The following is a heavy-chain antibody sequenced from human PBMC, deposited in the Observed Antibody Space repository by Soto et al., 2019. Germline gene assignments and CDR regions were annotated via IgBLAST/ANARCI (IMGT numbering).Heavy chain of an antibody. V-gene: IGHV5-10-1*01. CDR2: IDPSDSYT. D-gene: IGHD3-16*01. CDR1: GYSFTSYW. CDR3: ASLAMASRRGYYGMDV. Sequence: EVQLVQSGAEVKKPGESLRISCKGSGYSFTSYWITWVRQMPGKGLEWMGRIDPSDSYTNYSPSFQGHVTISADKSITTASLQWSSLKASDTAMYYCASLAMASRRGYYGMDVWGQGTTVTVSS. J-gene: IGHJ6*02.